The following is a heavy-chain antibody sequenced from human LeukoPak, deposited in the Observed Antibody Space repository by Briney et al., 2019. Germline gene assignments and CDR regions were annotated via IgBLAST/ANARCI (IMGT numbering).Heavy chain of an antibody. Sequence: PSETLSLTCTVSGGSFSSGSYYWSWIRQPPGKGLEWIGYIYYSGSTNYNPSLKSRVTMSVDTSKNQFSLKLSSVTAADTAVYYCARVGGTNYYYYGMDVWGQGTTVTVSS. J-gene: IGHJ6*02. CDR1: GGSFSSGSYY. CDR3: ARVGGTNYYYYGMDV. CDR2: IYYSGST. V-gene: IGHV4-61*01. D-gene: IGHD3-10*01.